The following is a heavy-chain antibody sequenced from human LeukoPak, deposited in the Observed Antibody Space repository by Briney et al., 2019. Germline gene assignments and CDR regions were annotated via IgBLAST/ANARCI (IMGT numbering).Heavy chain of an antibody. J-gene: IGHJ4*02. CDR1: GYTFTGYY. Sequence: GASLKVSCKASGYTFTGYYMHWVRQAPGQGLEWMGWINPNSGGTNYAQRFQGRVTMTRDTSISPAYMELSRLRSDDTAVYYCARPYGSGSYYKDFDYWGQGTLVTVSS. CDR3: ARPYGSGSYYKDFDY. CDR2: INPNSGGT. V-gene: IGHV1-2*02. D-gene: IGHD3-10*01.